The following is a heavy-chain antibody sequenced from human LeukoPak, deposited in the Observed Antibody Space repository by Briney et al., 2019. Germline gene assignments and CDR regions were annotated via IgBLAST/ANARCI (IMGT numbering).Heavy chain of an antibody. D-gene: IGHD3/OR15-3a*01. CDR2: MNPNSGNT. Sequence: ASVKVSCKASGYTFTRYDINWLRQATGQVLEWMGWMNPNSGNTGYAQKFQGRVTMTRNTSISTAYMELSSLRSEDTAVYYCARGRWTKRQRGVYYFDYWGQGTLVTVSS. V-gene: IGHV1-8*01. CDR1: GYTFTRYD. CDR3: ARGRWTKRQRGVYYFDY. J-gene: IGHJ4*02.